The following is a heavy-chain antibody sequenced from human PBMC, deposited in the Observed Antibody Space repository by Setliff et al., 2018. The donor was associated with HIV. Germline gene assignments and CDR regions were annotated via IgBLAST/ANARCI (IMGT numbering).Heavy chain of an antibody. D-gene: IGHD3-3*01. CDR2: ISIDGSDT. J-gene: IGHJ3*02. Sequence: GGSLRLSCVASGFVFNNYVFTWIRQAPGKGLEWVAVISIDGSDTFYSESVKGRFTISRDSSKKTLYLQMNRLRSEETAVYYCARAFGYHDFWSGYSGDEFDIWGQGTLVTVSS. V-gene: IGHV3-30*03. CDR1: GFVFNNYV. CDR3: ARAFGYHDFWSGYSGDEFDI.